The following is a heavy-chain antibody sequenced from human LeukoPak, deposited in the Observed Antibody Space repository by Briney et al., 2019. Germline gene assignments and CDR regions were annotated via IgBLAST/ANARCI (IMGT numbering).Heavy chain of an antibody. D-gene: IGHD4-17*01. V-gene: IGHV4-31*03. CDR3: ARGYGDYGPWWFDY. J-gene: IGHJ4*02. Sequence: SQALSLTCTVSGGSISSGGYYWSWIRQHPGKGLEWIGYIYYSGSTYYNPSLKSRVTISVDTSKNQFSLKLCSVTAADTAVYYCARGYGDYGPWWFDYWGQGTLVTVSS. CDR1: GGSISSGGYY. CDR2: IYYSGST.